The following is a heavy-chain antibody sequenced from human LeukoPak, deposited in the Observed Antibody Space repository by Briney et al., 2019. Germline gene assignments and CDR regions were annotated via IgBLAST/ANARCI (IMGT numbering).Heavy chain of an antibody. CDR2: IYYSGST. J-gene: IGHJ2*01. D-gene: IGHD6-19*01. CDR3: ARDGYSSDRGGYWYFDL. Sequence: SETLSLTCTVSGGSISSYYWSWIRQPPGKGLEWIGYIYYSGSTNYTPSLKSRVTISVDTSKNQFSLKLSSVTAADTAVYYCARDGYSSDRGGYWYFDLWGRGTLVTVSS. CDR1: GGSISSYY. V-gene: IGHV4-59*01.